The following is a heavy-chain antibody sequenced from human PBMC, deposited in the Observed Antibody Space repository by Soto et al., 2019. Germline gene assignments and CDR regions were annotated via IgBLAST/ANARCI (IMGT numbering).Heavy chain of an antibody. Sequence: GASVKVSCKASGGTFSSYAISWVRQAPGQGLEWMGGIIPIFGTANYAQKFQGRVTITADESTSTAYMELSSLRSEDTAVYYCAGYYYDSSGYPDAFDIWGQGTMVTVSS. V-gene: IGHV1-69*13. CDR1: GGTFSSYA. CDR3: AGYYYDSSGYPDAFDI. D-gene: IGHD3-22*01. CDR2: IIPIFGTA. J-gene: IGHJ3*02.